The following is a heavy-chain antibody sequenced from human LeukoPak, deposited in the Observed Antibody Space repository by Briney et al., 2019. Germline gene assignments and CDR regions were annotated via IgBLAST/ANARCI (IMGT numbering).Heavy chain of an antibody. J-gene: IGHJ4*02. CDR1: GFTFSSYA. CDR2: ISGSGGST. Sequence: PGGSLRLSCAASGFTFSSYAMSWVRQAPWKGLECVSAISGSGGSTYYAVSVKGRFTISRDNSKNTLYLQMNSLRAEDTAVYYCAKNPGSHGGCFDYWGQGTLVTVSS. V-gene: IGHV3-23*01. CDR3: AKNPGSHGGCFDY. D-gene: IGHD3-10*01.